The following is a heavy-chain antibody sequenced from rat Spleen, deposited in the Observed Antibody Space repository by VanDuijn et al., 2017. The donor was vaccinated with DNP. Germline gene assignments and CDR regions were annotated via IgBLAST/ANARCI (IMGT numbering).Heavy chain of an antibody. CDR1: GFTFSDYA. Sequence: EVQVVESGGGLVQPGRSLKLSCAASGFTFSDYAMAWVRQAPKKGLEWVATISYDGSRTYYRDSVRGRFTIFRDVPKSTLYLQMDSLRSEDTATYYCARGANWEGNWFAYWGQGTLVTVSS. D-gene: IGHD5-1*01. CDR3: ARGANWEGNWFAY. J-gene: IGHJ3*01. CDR2: ISYDGSRT. V-gene: IGHV5-17*01.